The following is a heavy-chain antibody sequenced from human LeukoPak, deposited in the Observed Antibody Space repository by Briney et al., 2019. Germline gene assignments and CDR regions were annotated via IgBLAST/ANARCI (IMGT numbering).Heavy chain of an antibody. CDR2: SRHDEDGK. J-gene: IGHJ4*02. CDR3: AKGISNWANLHY. Sequence: GGSLRLSCQASGFSLSSYGLYWVRQAPGKGLDWVAFSRHDEDGKYYADSMKGRFTISRDNSQNILYLQMNSLRADDTAVYYCAKGISNWANLHYWGRGTLVTVSS. D-gene: IGHD7-27*01. CDR1: GFSLSSYG. V-gene: IGHV3-30*02.